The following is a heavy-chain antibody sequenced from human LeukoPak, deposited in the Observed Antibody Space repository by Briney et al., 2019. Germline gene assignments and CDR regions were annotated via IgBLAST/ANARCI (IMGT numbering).Heavy chain of an antibody. J-gene: IGHJ6*02. V-gene: IGHV3-23*01. CDR1: GFTFSSYA. Sequence: LSGGSLRLSCAASGFTFSSYAMSWVRQAPGKGLEWVSAISGSGGSTYYADSVKGRFTISRDNSKNTLYLQMNSLRAEDTAVYYCAKDRDDYGDYYYYGRDVGGQGTTVTVSS. D-gene: IGHD4-17*01. CDR2: ISGSGGST. CDR3: AKDRDDYGDYYYYGRDV.